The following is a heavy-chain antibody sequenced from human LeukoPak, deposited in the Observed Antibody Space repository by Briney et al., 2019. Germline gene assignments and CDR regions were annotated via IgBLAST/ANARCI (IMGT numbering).Heavy chain of an antibody. J-gene: IGHJ4*02. D-gene: IGHD6-25*01. Sequence: GGSLRLSCAASGFTFSSYGMHWVRQAPGKGLEWVAFIRYDGSNKYYADSVKGRFTISRDSSKNTLYLQMNSLRAEDTAVYYCARRGRNSSGWQDYLWGQGTLVTVSS. CDR3: ARRGRNSSGWQDYL. CDR2: IRYDGSNK. CDR1: GFTFSSYG. V-gene: IGHV3-30*02.